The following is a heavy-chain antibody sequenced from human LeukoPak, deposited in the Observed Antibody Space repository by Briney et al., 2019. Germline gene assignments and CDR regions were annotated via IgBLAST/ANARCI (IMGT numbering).Heavy chain of an antibody. V-gene: IGHV3-23*01. J-gene: IGHJ4*02. CDR2: ISGSGGST. CDR1: GFTFSSYA. D-gene: IGHD2-15*01. CDR3: ANKPGRYCSGGSCYPMVGY. Sequence: GGSLRLSCAASGFTFSSYAMSWVRQAPGKGLEWVSAISGSGGSTYYADSVKGRFTISRDNSKNTLYLQMNSLRAEDTAVYYCANKPGRYCSGGSCYPMVGYWGQGTLVTVSS.